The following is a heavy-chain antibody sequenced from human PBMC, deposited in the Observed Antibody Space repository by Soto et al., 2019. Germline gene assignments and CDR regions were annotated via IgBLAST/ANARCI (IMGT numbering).Heavy chain of an antibody. Sequence: QLQLHESGSGLVKTSETLSLTCCVSVASLSDGGFSWRWIRQEPGKGLEWIGYISHLESTYLNPSDKSRLTMSIDRTRKQVSLKLSSVTAADMAVYYNVMGGGYDTFDYWGQGVLVTVSS. CDR3: VMGGGYDTFDY. J-gene: IGHJ4*02. CDR2: ISHLEST. D-gene: IGHD5-12*01. V-gene: IGHV4-30-2*01. CDR1: VASLSDGGFS.